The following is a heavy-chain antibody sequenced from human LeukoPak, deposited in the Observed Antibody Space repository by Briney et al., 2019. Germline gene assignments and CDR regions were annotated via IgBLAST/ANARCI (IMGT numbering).Heavy chain of an antibody. CDR1: GFTFGSYA. Sequence: PGGPLRLSCAASGFTFGSYAMSWVRQAPGKGLEWVSAIGGRDGGTYYADSVKGRFTVSRDDPKNTLYLQMNTLRAEDTAVYYCAKWGDYDILTGYYDSDYWGQGTLVTVSS. CDR3: AKWGDYDILTGYYDSDY. CDR2: IGGRDGGT. J-gene: IGHJ4*02. V-gene: IGHV3-23*01. D-gene: IGHD3-9*01.